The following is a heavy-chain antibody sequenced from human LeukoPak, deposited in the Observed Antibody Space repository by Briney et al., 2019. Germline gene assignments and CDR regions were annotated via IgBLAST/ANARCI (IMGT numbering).Heavy chain of an antibody. J-gene: IGHJ4*02. D-gene: IGHD2-15*01. CDR3: ATVGYREVVVAAKRGRSYYFDY. Sequence: GASVKVSCKVSGYTLTELSMHWVRQAPGKGLEWMGGFDPEDGETIYAQKFQGRVTMTEDTSTDTAYMELSSLRSEDTAVYYCATVGYREVVVAAKRGRSYYFDYWGQGTLVTVSS. CDR1: GYTLTELS. V-gene: IGHV1-24*01. CDR2: FDPEDGET.